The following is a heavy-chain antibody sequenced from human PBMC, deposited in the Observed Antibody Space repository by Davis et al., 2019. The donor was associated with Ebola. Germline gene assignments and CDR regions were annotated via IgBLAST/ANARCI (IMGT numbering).Heavy chain of an antibody. J-gene: IGHJ4*02. V-gene: IGHV1-69*05. Sequence: SVKVSCKASGGTFTSYAISWVRQAPGQGLEWMGGIIPIFGTANYAHKFQGRLTMTKNISIGTAYMELSTLTSEDTAVYYCARRVYSRSGFDSWGQGTLVTVSS. CDR2: IIPIFGTA. CDR3: ARRVYSRSGFDS. CDR1: GGTFTSYA. D-gene: IGHD2-8*01.